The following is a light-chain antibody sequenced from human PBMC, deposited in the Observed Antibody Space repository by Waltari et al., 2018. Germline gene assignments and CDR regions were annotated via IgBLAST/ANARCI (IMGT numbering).Light chain of an antibody. V-gene: IGLV2-14*01. CDR1: DSDVGDLDF. CDR3: SSYTTSSAPGV. Sequence: QSALTQPASVSGSPGQSITISCYGTDSDVGDLDFVPWYQQHPGKAPHLISYEVSNRPSGISNRFSASKSGNTASLTISGLQAEDEADYYCSSYTTSSAPGVFGTGTRVTVL. CDR2: EVS. J-gene: IGLJ1*01.